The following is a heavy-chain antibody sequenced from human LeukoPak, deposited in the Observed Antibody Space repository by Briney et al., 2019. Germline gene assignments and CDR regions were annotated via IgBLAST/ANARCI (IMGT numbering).Heavy chain of an antibody. J-gene: IGHJ4*02. CDR1: GYTFNRYH. CDR2: LNPNSGVT. V-gene: IGHV1-2*02. CDR3: AREDNWNYDY. D-gene: IGHD1-7*01. Sequence: GASVKVSCKASGYTFNRYHMHWVRQAPGHGLEWMGWLNPNSGVTKYAQKFQGRVTMTRDTSISTAYMELSSLRSDDTAVYYCAREDNWNYDYWGQGTLVTVSS.